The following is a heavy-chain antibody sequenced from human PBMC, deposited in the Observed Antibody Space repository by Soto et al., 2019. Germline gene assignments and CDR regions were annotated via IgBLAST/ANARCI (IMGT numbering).Heavy chain of an antibody. CDR1: GFTFSSYA. CDR2: ISGTGDRT. D-gene: IGHD3-10*01. V-gene: IGHV3-23*01. Sequence: EVQLLESGGGLVQPGGSLRLSCAASGFTFSSYAMGWVRQTPGKGLEWVSAISGTGDRTFYADSVKGRFTISRDNSKKMLSLQMNSLRDEDTAVYYCAKALWFGVVLSGGYFDYWGQGTLVTVSS. CDR3: AKALWFGVVLSGGYFDY. J-gene: IGHJ4*02.